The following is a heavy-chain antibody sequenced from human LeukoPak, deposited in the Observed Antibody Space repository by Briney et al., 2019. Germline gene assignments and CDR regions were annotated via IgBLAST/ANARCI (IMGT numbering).Heavy chain of an antibody. J-gene: IGHJ4*02. D-gene: IGHD3-10*01. CDR3: AKRSSGTKSVDY. V-gene: IGHV3-23*01. Sequence: GGSLRLSCAASGFTFSSYAMSWVRQAPGKGLEWVSAISGSGGSTYYADSVKGRFTISRDNSKNTLYLQMNSLRTEDTAVYYCAKRSSGTKSVDYWGQGTLVTVSS. CDR2: ISGSGGST. CDR1: GFTFSSYA.